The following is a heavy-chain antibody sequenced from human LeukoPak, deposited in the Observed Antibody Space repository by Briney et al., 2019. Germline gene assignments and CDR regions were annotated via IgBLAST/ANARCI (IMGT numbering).Heavy chain of an antibody. J-gene: IGHJ3*02. Sequence: ASVKVSCKASGYTFTGYYMHWVRQAPGQGLEWMGWINPNSGGTNYAQKFQGRVTMTRDTSISTAYMELSRLRSDDTAVYYCARDRHVDTAMVEAFDIWGQGTMVTVSS. CDR3: ARDRHVDTAMVEAFDI. V-gene: IGHV1-2*02. CDR1: GYTFTGYY. D-gene: IGHD5-18*01. CDR2: INPNSGGT.